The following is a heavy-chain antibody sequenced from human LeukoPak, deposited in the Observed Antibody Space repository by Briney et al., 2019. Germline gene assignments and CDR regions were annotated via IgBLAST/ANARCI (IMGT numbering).Heavy chain of an antibody. Sequence: SETLSLTCTVSGYSISSGFYWGWIRQPPGKGLEWIGSIYHSGSTYYNPSLKSRVTISVDTSKNQFSLKLSSVTAADTAVYYCASAYCGGDCPLDYWGQGTLVTVSS. CDR3: ASAYCGGDCPLDY. J-gene: IGHJ4*02. CDR2: IYHSGST. CDR1: GYSISSGFY. D-gene: IGHD2-21*02. V-gene: IGHV4-38-2*02.